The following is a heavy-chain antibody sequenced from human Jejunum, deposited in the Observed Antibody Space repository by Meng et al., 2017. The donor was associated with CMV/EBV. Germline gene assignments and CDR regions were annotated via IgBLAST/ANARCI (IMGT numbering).Heavy chain of an antibody. CDR3: ARDDKDCTRSSCYASDT. Sequence: TVSSKYMSWVRQAPGQGLEWVSTIYSFGRTDYADSVKGRFTISRDNSENTLYLQLNSLRAEDTAVYYCARDDKDCTRSSCYASDTWGRGTLVTVSS. D-gene: IGHD2-2*01. CDR2: IYSFGRT. J-gene: IGHJ5*02. CDR1: TVSSKY. V-gene: IGHV3-53*01.